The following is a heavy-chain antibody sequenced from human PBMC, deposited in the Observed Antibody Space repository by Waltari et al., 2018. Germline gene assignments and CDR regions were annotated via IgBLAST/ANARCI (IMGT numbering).Heavy chain of an antibody. CDR2: IRSKADGGTT. D-gene: IGHD3-16*02. V-gene: IGHV3-49*04. CDR3: TRVKVITFGGVIAHFDY. CDR1: GFTFGDYA. J-gene: IGHJ4*02. Sequence: EVQLVESGGGLVQPGRSLRLSCTASGFTFGDYAMSWVRQAPGKGLEWVGFIRSKADGGTTEYAASVKGRFTISRDDSKSIAYLQMNSLKTEDTAVYYCTRVKVITFGGVIAHFDYWGQGTLVTVSS.